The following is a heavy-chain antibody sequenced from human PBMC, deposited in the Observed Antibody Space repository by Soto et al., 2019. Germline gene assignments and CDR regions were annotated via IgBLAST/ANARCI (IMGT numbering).Heavy chain of an antibody. V-gene: IGHV1-2*02. CDR2: SDASSGGT. J-gene: IGHJ6*02. CDR1: SYIFTAYY. D-gene: IGHD5-18*01. CDR3: EKDQRGHGYSYGFVPFGMDV. Sequence: ASVKVSWKASSYIFTAYYILWVRQAPGPELEWMGWSDASSGGTHYAQRFQGGATMTRDTSINTAYMELSRLKSDDTAVYYCEKDQRGHGYSYGFVPFGMDVWGQGTTVTVSS.